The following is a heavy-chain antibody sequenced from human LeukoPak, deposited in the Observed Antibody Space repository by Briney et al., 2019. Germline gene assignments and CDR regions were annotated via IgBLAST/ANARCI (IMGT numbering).Heavy chain of an antibody. CDR2: ISGSGDST. D-gene: IGHD6-19*01. J-gene: IGHJ4*02. CDR1: GFTFSSYA. Sequence: GGSLRLSCAASGFTFSSYAKSWVRQAPGKGLEWVSAISGSGDSTYYADSVKGRFTISRDNSKNTLYLQMNSLRAEDTAVYYCAKVGSGWYFDYWGQGTLVTVSS. V-gene: IGHV3-23*01. CDR3: AKVGSGWYFDY.